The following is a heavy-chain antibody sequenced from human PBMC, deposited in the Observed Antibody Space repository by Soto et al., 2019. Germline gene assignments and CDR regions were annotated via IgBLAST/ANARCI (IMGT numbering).Heavy chain of an antibody. J-gene: IGHJ5*01. CDR2: IYYSGNT. CDR1: GVSISSSNYY. Sequence: QLQLQESGPGLVKSSETLSLTCAVSGVSISSSNYYWTWIRQPPGKGLEWIGTIYYSGNTYYNPSLKSRVTISVDTSKHQFSLRLTSVTAADTAVYYCARREGIAVAGAYDSWGQGTLVTVYS. D-gene: IGHD6-13*01. V-gene: IGHV4-39*01. CDR3: ARREGIAVAGAYDS.